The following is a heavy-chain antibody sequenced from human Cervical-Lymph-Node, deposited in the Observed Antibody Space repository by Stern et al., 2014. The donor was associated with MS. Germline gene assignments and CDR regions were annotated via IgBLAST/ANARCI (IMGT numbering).Heavy chain of an antibody. J-gene: IGHJ4*02. Sequence: VQLVESGAEVKKPGASVKVSCKAFGYTFTSNKMHWVRQAPGQGLEWMGIINPGGGSTRYAQKLQGRVTMTRDTSTSTVYMELTSLISEDTAVYSCARDNGGWSVDSWGQGTLVIVSS. CDR2: INPGGGST. CDR1: GYTFTSNK. V-gene: IGHV1-46*01. D-gene: IGHD6-19*01. CDR3: ARDNGGWSVDS.